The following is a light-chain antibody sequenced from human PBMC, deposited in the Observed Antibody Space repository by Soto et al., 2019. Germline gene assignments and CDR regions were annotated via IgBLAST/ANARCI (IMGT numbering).Light chain of an antibody. CDR2: DTS. CDR3: LLSHSCARDWV. Sequence: QAVVTQGPSLTVSPGGTVTLTCGSSTGAVTSGHYPYWFQQKPGQAPRTLIYDTSNKHSWTPARFSGSLLGGKAALTLSGAQPEDEAEYYCLLSHSCARDWVFGGGTKLTVL. V-gene: IGLV7-46*01. CDR1: TGAVTSGHY. J-gene: IGLJ3*02.